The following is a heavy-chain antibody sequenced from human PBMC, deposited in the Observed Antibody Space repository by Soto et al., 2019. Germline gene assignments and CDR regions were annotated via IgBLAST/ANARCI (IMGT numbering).Heavy chain of an antibody. Sequence: QITLKESGPTLVKPTQTLPLPGAFSGFPPGTSGVVGAGSLHPPGKALGCLALIYWEGNKHYSPPLKSGPTNPEDTSKKQGVLTMTNMDPVDTATYYCAHKGGGDRILDYWGQGTLVTVSS. V-gene: IGHV2-5*02. CDR1: GFPPGTSGVV. CDR2: IYWEGNK. D-gene: IGHD3-16*01. CDR3: AHKGGGDRILDY. J-gene: IGHJ4*02.